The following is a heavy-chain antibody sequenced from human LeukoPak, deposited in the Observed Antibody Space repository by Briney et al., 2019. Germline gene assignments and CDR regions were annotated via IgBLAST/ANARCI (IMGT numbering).Heavy chain of an antibody. CDR3: ARDDSSWSMFDY. CDR1: GCSISSGSYY. J-gene: IGHJ4*02. D-gene: IGHD6-6*01. Sequence: SQTLSLTCTVSGCSISSGSYYWSWIRQPAGKGLEWIGRIYTSGSTNYNPSLKSRVTISVDTSKNQFSLKLSAVTAADTAVYYCARDDSSWSMFDYWGQGTLVTVSS. V-gene: IGHV4-61*02. CDR2: IYTSGST.